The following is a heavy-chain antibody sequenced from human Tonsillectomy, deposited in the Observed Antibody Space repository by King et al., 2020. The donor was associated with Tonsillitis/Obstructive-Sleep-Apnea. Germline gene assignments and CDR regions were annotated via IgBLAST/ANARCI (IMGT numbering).Heavy chain of an antibody. D-gene: IGHD2-2*01. CDR2: IYHSGST. CDR1: GGSISSSNG. V-gene: IGHV4-4*02. Sequence: QLQESGPGLVKPSGTLSLTCAVSGGSISSSNGWSWVRQPPGKGLEWIGKIYHSGSTDYNPSLTSRVTISVDKSKNHFSLRLSAVTAADTAVYYCARGYCSSPSCHGDDAFDIWGQGTMVTVSS. J-gene: IGHJ3*02. CDR3: ARGYCSSPSCHGDDAFDI.